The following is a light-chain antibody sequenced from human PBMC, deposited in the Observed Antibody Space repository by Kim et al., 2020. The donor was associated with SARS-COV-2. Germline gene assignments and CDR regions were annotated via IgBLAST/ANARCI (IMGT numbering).Light chain of an antibody. J-gene: IGKJ1*01. V-gene: IGKV1-27*01. CDR3: QQCKSAPWA. CDR1: QGISNY. CDR2: AAS. Sequence: ASVGDRVTITCRASQGISNYLAWYQQKPGKVPKLLIYAASALQSGVPSRFSGSGSGTDFTLTITSLQPEDVAAYYCQQCKSAPWAFGQGTKVDIK.